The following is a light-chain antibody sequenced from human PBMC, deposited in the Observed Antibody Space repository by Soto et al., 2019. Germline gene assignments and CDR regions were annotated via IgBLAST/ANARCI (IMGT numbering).Light chain of an antibody. Sequence: ALTQPRSVSGSPGQSVTISCTGTSSDVGGYNYVSWYQQHPGKAPKLMIYDVSKRPSGVPDRFSGSKSGNTASLTISGLQAEDEADYYCCSYAGRSYVFGTGTKGTVL. CDR3: CSYAGRSYV. V-gene: IGLV2-11*01. CDR2: DVS. J-gene: IGLJ1*01. CDR1: SSDVGGYNY.